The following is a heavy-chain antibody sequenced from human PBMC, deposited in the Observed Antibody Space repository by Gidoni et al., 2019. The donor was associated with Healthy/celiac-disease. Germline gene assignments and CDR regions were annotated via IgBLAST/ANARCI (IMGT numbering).Heavy chain of an antibody. CDR2: IYYSGST. J-gene: IGHJ4*02. Sequence: QLQLQESGPGLVKPSETLSLTCTVSGGSISSSSYYWGWIRQPPGKGLEWIGSIYYSGSTYYNPSLKSRVTISVDTSKNQFSLKLSSVTAADTAVYYCARDYYDSSLLYYFDYWGQGTLVTVSS. V-gene: IGHV4-39*07. CDR1: GGSISSSSYY. CDR3: ARDYYDSSLLYYFDY. D-gene: IGHD3-22*01.